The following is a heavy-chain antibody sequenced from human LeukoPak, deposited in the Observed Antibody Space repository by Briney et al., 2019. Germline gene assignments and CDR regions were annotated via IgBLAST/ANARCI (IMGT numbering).Heavy chain of an antibody. D-gene: IGHD6-19*01. CDR1: GFTFDSYA. Sequence: GGSLRLSCAASGFTFDSYAMHWVRQAPGKGLEWVAVISYDGSIPYYADSVKGRFTFSRDNSKNTLYLQMNSLRTEDTAVYYCARDRRAVAVYFDYWGQGTLVTVSS. V-gene: IGHV3-30*04. J-gene: IGHJ4*02. CDR2: ISYDGSIP. CDR3: ARDRRAVAVYFDY.